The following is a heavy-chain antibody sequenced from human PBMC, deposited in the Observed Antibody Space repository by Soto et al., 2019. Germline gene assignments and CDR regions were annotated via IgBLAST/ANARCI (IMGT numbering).Heavy chain of an antibody. CDR3: ATLTTVTNLTRVDY. V-gene: IGHV3-21*01. CDR2: ISSRSNYI. D-gene: IGHD4-17*01. Sequence: EVHLVASGGGLAKPGGSLRLSCAASGFNFTNYNMNWVRQAPGKVLEWVSVISSRSNYIYYADSGRGRFTVARDHAKNSVDMHMNNLIPAGPAGSYCATLTTVTNLTRVDYWGPGTLVYFSS. CDR1: GFNFTNYN. J-gene: IGHJ4*02.